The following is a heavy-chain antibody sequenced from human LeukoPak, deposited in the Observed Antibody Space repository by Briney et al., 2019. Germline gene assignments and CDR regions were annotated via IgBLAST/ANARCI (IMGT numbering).Heavy chain of an antibody. J-gene: IGHJ4*02. D-gene: IGHD5-24*01. CDR3: AREIGPIQLHLWGSAFDY. Sequence: GASVKVSCKASGYTFTGYYMHWVRQAPGQGLEWMGWINPNSGGTNYAQKFQGRVTMTRDTSISTVYMELSSLRSEDTAVYYCAREIGPIQLHLWGSAFDYWGQGTLVTVSS. V-gene: IGHV1-2*02. CDR1: GYTFTGYY. CDR2: INPNSGGT.